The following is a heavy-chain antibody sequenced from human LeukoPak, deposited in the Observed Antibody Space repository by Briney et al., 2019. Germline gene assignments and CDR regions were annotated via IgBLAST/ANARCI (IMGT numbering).Heavy chain of an antibody. Sequence: SETLSLTCTVSGGSISSSSYYWGWIRQPPGKGLEWIGSIYYSGSTYYNPSLKSRVTISVDTSKNQFSLKLSSVTAADTAVYYCARLGLRPYAFDIWGQGTMVTVSS. J-gene: IGHJ3*02. CDR2: IYYSGST. D-gene: IGHD5-12*01. V-gene: IGHV4-39*01. CDR3: ARLGLRPYAFDI. CDR1: GGSISSSSYY.